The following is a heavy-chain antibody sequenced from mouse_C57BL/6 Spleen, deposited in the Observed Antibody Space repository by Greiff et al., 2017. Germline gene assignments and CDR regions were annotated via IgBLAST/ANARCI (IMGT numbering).Heavy chain of an antibody. CDR1: GYAFSSSW. Sequence: VQLQESGPELVKPGASVKISCKASGYAFSSSWMNWVKQRPGKGLEWIGRIYPGDGDTNYNGKFKGKATLTADKSSSTAYMQLSSLTSEDSAVYFCARPFDYWGQGTTLTVSS. J-gene: IGHJ2*01. V-gene: IGHV1-82*01. CDR2: IYPGDGDT. CDR3: ARPFDY.